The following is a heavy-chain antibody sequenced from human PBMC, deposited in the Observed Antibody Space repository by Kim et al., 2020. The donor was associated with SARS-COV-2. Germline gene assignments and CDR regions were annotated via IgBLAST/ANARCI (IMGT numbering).Heavy chain of an antibody. Sequence: GGSLRLSCAASGFTFSSYAMSWVRQAPGKGLEWVSAISGSGGSTYYADSVKGRFTISRDNSKNTLYLQMNSLRAEDTAVYYCAKDRSPGIAVAGYFDYWGQGTLVTVSS. CDR2: ISGSGGST. J-gene: IGHJ4*02. CDR3: AKDRSPGIAVAGYFDY. V-gene: IGHV3-23*01. CDR1: GFTFSSYA. D-gene: IGHD6-19*01.